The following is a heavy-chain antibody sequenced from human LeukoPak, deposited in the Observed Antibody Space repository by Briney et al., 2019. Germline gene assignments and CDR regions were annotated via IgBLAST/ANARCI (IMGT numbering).Heavy chain of an antibody. CDR3: VRDHYYDSSGYTFRH. Sequence: SETLSLTCTVSGGSISSYYWSWIRQPPGKGLEWIGYIYYSGSTNYNPSLKSRVTISVDTSKNQFSLKLSSVTAADTAVYYCVRDHYYDSSGYTFRHWGQGTLVTVSS. CDR2: IYYSGST. CDR1: GGSISSYY. D-gene: IGHD3-22*01. V-gene: IGHV4-59*01. J-gene: IGHJ1*01.